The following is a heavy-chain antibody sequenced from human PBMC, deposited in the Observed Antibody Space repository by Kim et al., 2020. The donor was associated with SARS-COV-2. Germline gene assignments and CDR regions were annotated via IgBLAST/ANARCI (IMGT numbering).Heavy chain of an antibody. Sequence: SETLSLTCTVSGGSISSSSYYWGWIRQPPGKGLEWIGSIYYSGSTYYNPSLKSRVTISVDTSKNQFSLKLSSVTAADTAVYYCARMPIQLWLKLTGYFDYWGQGTLVTVSS. CDR1: GGSISSSSYY. V-gene: IGHV4-39*01. D-gene: IGHD5-18*01. CDR3: ARMPIQLWLKLTGYFDY. CDR2: IYYSGST. J-gene: IGHJ4*02.